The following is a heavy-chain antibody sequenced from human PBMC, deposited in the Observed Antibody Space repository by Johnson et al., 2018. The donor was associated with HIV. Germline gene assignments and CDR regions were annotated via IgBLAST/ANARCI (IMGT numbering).Heavy chain of an antibody. D-gene: IGHD5-24*01. CDR3: ARSCRDCYTCNAFDI. V-gene: IGHV3-66*01. CDR2: LYSGGST. J-gene: IGHJ3*02. CDR1: GFTVSSNY. Sequence: VQLVESGGGLVQPGGSLRLSCAASGFTVSSNYMTWVRQAPGKGLEWVSILYSGGSTYYADSVKGRFSISRDNSKNTRYLQMNSLRAEDTAVYYCARSCRDCYTCNAFDIWGQGTMVTVSS.